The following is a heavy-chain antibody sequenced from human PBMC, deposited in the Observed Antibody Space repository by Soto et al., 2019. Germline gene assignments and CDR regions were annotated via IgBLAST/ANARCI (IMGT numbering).Heavy chain of an antibody. CDR3: ARLGCTGSTCLKVVSYYMDV. CDR1: GGSISSSSYF. Sequence: QLQLQESGPGLVKPSETLSLTCTVSGGSISSSSYFWGWIRQPPGKGLEWIGTIYYSGSTYYNPSLKSRVTISVDTSKNQFSLKLSSVTAADTAVYYCARLGCTGSTCLKVVSYYMDVWGKGTTVPVSS. V-gene: IGHV4-39*01. J-gene: IGHJ6*03. D-gene: IGHD2-8*02. CDR2: IYYSGST.